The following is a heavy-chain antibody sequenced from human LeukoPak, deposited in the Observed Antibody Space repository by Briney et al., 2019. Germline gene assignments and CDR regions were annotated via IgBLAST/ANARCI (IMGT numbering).Heavy chain of an antibody. V-gene: IGHV4-34*01. D-gene: IGHD3-10*01. CDR1: GGSFSGYY. CDR3: ARDGATYGFGPREGYFDY. Sequence: SETLSLTCAVYGGSFSGYYWSWIRQPPGKGLEWIGEINHSGSTNYNPSLKSRVTISVDTSKNQFSLKLSSVTAADTAVYYCARDGATYGFGPREGYFDYWGQGTLVTVSS. CDR2: INHSGST. J-gene: IGHJ4*02.